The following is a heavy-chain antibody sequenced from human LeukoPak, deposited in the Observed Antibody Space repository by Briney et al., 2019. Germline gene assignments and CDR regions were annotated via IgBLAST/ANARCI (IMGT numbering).Heavy chain of an antibody. V-gene: IGHV3-21*01. CDR3: ARAVGSSWYYFDY. D-gene: IGHD6-13*01. CDR2: ISSSSYI. J-gene: IGHJ4*02. CDR1: GFTFSSYS. Sequence: WGSLRLSCAASGFTFSSYSMNWVRQAPGKGLEWVSSISSSSYIYYADSVKGRFTISRDNAKNSLYLQMNSLRAEDTAVYYCARAVGSSWYYFDYWGQGTLVTVSS.